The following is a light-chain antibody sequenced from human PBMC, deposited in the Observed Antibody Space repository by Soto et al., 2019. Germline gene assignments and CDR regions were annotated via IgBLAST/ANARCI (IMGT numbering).Light chain of an antibody. CDR3: SSYTSKYTLV. CDR1: SSDVGGYNY. CDR2: EVS. V-gene: IGLV2-14*01. Sequence: QSALTQPASVSGSPGQSITISCTGTSSDVGGYNYVSWYQQHPGEAPKLMIYEVSHRPSGVSNRFSGSKSGNTASLTISGLQAEDEADYYCSSYTSKYTLVFGGGTKLTVL. J-gene: IGLJ2*01.